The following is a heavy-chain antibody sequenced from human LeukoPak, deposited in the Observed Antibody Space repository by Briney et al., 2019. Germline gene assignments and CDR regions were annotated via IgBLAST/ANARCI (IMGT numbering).Heavy chain of an antibody. CDR3: ARDRLALYYYDSSGYYYDY. CDR1: GYTFTSYG. V-gene: IGHV1-18*01. Sequence: ASVKVSCKASGYTFTSYGISWVRQAPGQGLEWMGWISAYNGNTNYAQKLQGRVTMATDTSTSTAYMELRSLRSDDTAVYYCARDRLALYYYDSSGYYYDYWGQGTLVTVSS. D-gene: IGHD3-22*01. CDR2: ISAYNGNT. J-gene: IGHJ4*02.